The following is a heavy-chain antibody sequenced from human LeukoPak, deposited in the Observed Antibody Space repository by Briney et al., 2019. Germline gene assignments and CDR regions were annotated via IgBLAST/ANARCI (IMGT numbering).Heavy chain of an antibody. Sequence: PTETLSLTCTVSGGSMSSHYWSWIRQPAGKGLEWIGRIYTSGSTNYNPSLKSRVTISVDTSKNQFSLKLSSVTAADTAMYYCASPLYDFWSGYYQTFHYWGQGTLVTVSS. D-gene: IGHD3-3*01. V-gene: IGHV4-4*07. CDR3: ASPLYDFWSGYYQTFHY. CDR2: IYTSGST. CDR1: GGSMSSHY. J-gene: IGHJ4*02.